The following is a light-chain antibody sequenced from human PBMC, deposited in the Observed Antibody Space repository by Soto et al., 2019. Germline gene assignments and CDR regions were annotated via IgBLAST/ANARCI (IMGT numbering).Light chain of an antibody. CDR3: SSHAGINNVV. J-gene: IGLJ3*02. CDR2: DVS. CDR1: SSGVGGYYY. Sequence: QSALTQPRSVSGSPGQSVTISCTGTSSGVGGYYYISWYQHHPGKAPKLMIYDVSERPSGVPDRFSGSKSGNTVSLTISGLQAEDEADYYCSSHAGINNVVFGGGTQLTVL. V-gene: IGLV2-11*01.